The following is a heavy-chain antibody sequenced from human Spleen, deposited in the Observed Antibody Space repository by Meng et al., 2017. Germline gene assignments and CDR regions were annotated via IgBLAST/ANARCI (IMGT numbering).Heavy chain of an antibody. V-gene: IGHV3-11*01. CDR3: ASGGHYFGS. D-gene: IGHD3-16*01. Sequence: QGLLVDSGGDLVKPGGSLRLSCAASGFTFSDHHMSWLRQAPGKELEWLSYISNSGSSIYYSDSVKGRFTISRDNAKNSLYLQMNSLRAEDTAVYYCASGGHYFGSWGQGSLVTVSS. J-gene: IGHJ4*02. CDR1: GFTFSDHH. CDR2: ISNSGSSI.